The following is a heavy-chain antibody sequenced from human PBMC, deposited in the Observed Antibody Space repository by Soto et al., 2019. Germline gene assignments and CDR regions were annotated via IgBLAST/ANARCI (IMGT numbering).Heavy chain of an antibody. D-gene: IGHD3-22*01. V-gene: IGHV1-18*01. Sequence: QAQLVQSGAEVKKPGASVKVSCKASGYTFSSYGISWVRQAPGQGLEWLGWISPYNDDTKYAQKLQGRVTMTTDTSTTPAXMXMRSLRSDDTAVDFCARGGYYDSSGSRNYHYYGMDVWGQGTTVTVSS. CDR2: ISPYNDDT. CDR3: ARGGYYDSSGSRNYHYYGMDV. J-gene: IGHJ6*02. CDR1: GYTFSSYG.